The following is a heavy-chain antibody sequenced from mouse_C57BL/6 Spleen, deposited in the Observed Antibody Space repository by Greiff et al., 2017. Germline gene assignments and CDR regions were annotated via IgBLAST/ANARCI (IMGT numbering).Heavy chain of an antibody. V-gene: IGHV1-82*01. J-gene: IGHJ3*01. CDR3: AKGYGNYGGFAY. CDR1: GYAFSSSW. D-gene: IGHD2-1*01. Sequence: QVQLQQSGPELVKPGASVKISCKASGYAFSSSWMNWVKQRPGKGLEWIGRIYPGDGDTNYNGKFKGKATLTADKSSSTAYMQLSSLTSEDSAVXFCAKGYGNYGGFAYGGQGTLVTVSA. CDR2: IYPGDGDT.